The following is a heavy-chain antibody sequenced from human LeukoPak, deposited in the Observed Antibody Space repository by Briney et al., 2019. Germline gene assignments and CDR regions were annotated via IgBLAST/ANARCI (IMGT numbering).Heavy chain of an antibody. D-gene: IGHD6-19*01. CDR3: ARGLISSGWYGQIDY. J-gene: IGHJ4*02. CDR2: IYYSGST. Sequence: SETLSLTCTVSGGSISSYYWSWVRQPPGKGLEWLGYIYYSGSTNYNPSLKTRFTISVDTSKNQFSLKLSSVTAADTAVYYCARGLISSGWYGQIDYWGQGTLVTVSS. V-gene: IGHV4-59*01. CDR1: GGSISSYY.